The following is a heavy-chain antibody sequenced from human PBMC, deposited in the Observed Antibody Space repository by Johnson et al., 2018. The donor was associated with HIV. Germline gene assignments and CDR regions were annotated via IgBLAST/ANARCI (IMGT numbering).Heavy chain of an antibody. J-gene: IGHJ3*02. CDR2: IKTKPDGGTT. CDR3: TTDYHAVFGGFDI. V-gene: IGHV3-15*01. Sequence: VQLVESGGGLVKSGGSLRLSCAASGLTFKNVWMSWVRQAPGKGLEWVGRIKTKPDGGTTDYAAPVQGRFTISRDDSKDTLYLQMSSLKTDDTAVYYCTTDYHAVFGGFDIWGQGTMVTVSS. D-gene: IGHD4-23*01. CDR1: GLTFKNVW.